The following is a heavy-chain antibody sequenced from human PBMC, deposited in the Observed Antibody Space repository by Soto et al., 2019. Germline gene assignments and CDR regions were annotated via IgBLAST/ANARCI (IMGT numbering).Heavy chain of an antibody. V-gene: IGHV3-43*01. CDR2: ISWDGGST. J-gene: IGHJ6*02. CDR1: GFTFDDYT. CDR3: AKDMDPSYTDPPADYYYGMDV. D-gene: IGHD2-2*03. Sequence: GGSLRLSCAASGFTFDDYTMHWVRQAPGKGLEWVSLISWDGGSTYYADSVKGRFTISRDNSKNSLYLQMNSLRTEDTALYYCAKDMDPSYTDPPADYYYGMDVWGQGTTVTVSS.